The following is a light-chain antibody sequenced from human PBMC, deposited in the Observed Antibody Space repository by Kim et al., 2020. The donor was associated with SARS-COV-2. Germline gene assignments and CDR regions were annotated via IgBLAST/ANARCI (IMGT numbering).Light chain of an antibody. J-gene: IGLJ3*02. V-gene: IGLV2-14*01. CDR2: DVS. CDR1: GSDVGAYNY. Sequence: QSITIPCPGTGSDVGAYNYVSWYQQPPGRAPKLLLFDVSNRPSGVSNRFSGSKSGNTASLTISELQAEDEGYYYCSSYTTTSALGVFGGGTQLTVL. CDR3: SSYTTTSALGV.